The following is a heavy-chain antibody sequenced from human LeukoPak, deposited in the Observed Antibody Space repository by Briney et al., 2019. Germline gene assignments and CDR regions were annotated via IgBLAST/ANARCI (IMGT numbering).Heavy chain of an antibody. D-gene: IGHD6-19*01. J-gene: IGHJ4*02. Sequence: PGGSLRLSCAASGFTFSSYWMSWVRQAPGKGLEWVANIKQDGSEKYYVDSVKGRFTISRDNAKNSLYLQMNSLRAEDTAVYYCAREGTYSSGWYGGWGQGTLVTVSS. V-gene: IGHV3-7*03. CDR3: AREGTYSSGWYGG. CDR2: IKQDGSEK. CDR1: GFTFSSYW.